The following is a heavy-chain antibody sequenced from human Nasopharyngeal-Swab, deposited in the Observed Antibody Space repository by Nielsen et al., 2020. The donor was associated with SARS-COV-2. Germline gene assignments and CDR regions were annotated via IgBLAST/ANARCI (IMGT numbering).Heavy chain of an antibody. D-gene: IGHD6-19*01. V-gene: IGHV1-2*04. Sequence: ASVKVSCKASGYTFTGYYMHWVRQAPGQGLEWMGWINPNSGGTNYAQKFQGWVTMTRDTSISTAYMELSRLRSDDTAVYYCAREGIAVAGTDYYGMDVWGQGTTVTVSS. CDR3: AREGIAVAGTDYYGMDV. J-gene: IGHJ6*02. CDR2: INPNSGGT. CDR1: GYTFTGYY.